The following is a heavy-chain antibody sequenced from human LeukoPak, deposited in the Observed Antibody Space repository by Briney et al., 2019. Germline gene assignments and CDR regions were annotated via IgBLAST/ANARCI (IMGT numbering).Heavy chain of an antibody. J-gene: IGHJ4*02. V-gene: IGHV4-39*07. D-gene: IGHD4-23*01. Sequence: SETLSLTCTVSGGSISSSSYYWGWIRQPPGKGLEWIGSIYYSGSTYYNPSLKSRVTISVDTSKNQFSLKLSSVTAADTAVYYCAREGHDYGGNSYFDYWGQGTLVTVSS. CDR3: AREGHDYGGNSYFDY. CDR1: GGSISSSSYY. CDR2: IYYSGST.